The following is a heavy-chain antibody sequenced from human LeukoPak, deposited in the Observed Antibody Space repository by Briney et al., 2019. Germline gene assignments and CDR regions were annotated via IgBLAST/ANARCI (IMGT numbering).Heavy chain of an antibody. CDR3: AKGGYYDSSGYGFDY. CDR2: ISYDGSNK. J-gene: IGHJ4*02. D-gene: IGHD3-22*01. V-gene: IGHV3-30-3*01. Sequence: PGGSLRLSCAASGFTFSSYAMHWVRQAPGKGLGWVAVISYDGSNKYYADSVKGRFTISRDNSKNTLYLQMNSLRAEDTAVYYCAKGGYYDSSGYGFDYWGQGTLVTVSS. CDR1: GFTFSSYA.